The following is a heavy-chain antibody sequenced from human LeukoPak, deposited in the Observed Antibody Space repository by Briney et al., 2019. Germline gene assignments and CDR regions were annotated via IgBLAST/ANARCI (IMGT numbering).Heavy chain of an antibody. D-gene: IGHD5-18*01. Sequence: GGSLRLSCVASGFTFSNYAMSWVRQAPGKGLDWVSVISGSAGKIRYAGSVKGRFTISRDNSENTVYLQMNNLRAEDTAVYYCAGRVTGYSSGYVYWGQGTLVTDSS. CDR1: GFTFSNYA. V-gene: IGHV3-23*01. CDR2: ISGSAGKI. CDR3: AGRVTGYSSGYVY. J-gene: IGHJ4*02.